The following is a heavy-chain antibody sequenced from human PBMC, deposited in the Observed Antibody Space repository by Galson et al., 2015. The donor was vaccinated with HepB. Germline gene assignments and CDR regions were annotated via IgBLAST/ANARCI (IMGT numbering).Heavy chain of an antibody. D-gene: IGHD4/OR15-4a*01. J-gene: IGHJ3*02. CDR1: GFTFDDYA. Sequence: SLRLSCAASGFTFDDYAMHWVRQAPGKGLEWVSGISWNSGSIGYADSVKGRFTISRDNAKNSLYLQMNSLRAEDTALYYCAKAPTITDAFDIWGQGTMVTVSS. V-gene: IGHV3-9*01. CDR2: ISWNSGSI. CDR3: AKAPTITDAFDI.